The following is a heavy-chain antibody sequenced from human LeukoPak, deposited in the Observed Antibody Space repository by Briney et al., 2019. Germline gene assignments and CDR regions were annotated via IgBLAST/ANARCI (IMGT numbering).Heavy chain of an antibody. CDR2: IYYSGST. D-gene: IGHD2-21*02. V-gene: IGHV4-59*01. Sequence: SETLSLTCTVSGGSISSYYWSWIRQPPGKGLEWIGYIYYSGSTNYKPSLKSRVTISVDTSKNQFSLKLSSVTAADTAVYYCARDVFYCGGDCRYFDYWGQGTLVTVSS. J-gene: IGHJ4*02. CDR1: GGSISSYY. CDR3: ARDVFYCGGDCRYFDY.